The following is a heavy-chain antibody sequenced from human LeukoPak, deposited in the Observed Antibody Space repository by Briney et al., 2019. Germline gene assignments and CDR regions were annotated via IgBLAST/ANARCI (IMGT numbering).Heavy chain of an antibody. CDR3: ARVKVFAGYSSGLSRFDP. D-gene: IGHD6-19*01. V-gene: IGHV4-39*07. Sequence: SETLSLTCTVSGGSISSGGYYWSWIRQPPGKGLEWIGEINHSGSTNYNPSLKSRVTISVDTSKNQFSLKLSSVTAADTAVYYCARVKVFAGYSSGLSRFDPWGQGTLVTVSS. CDR1: GGSISSGGYY. CDR2: INHSGST. J-gene: IGHJ5*02.